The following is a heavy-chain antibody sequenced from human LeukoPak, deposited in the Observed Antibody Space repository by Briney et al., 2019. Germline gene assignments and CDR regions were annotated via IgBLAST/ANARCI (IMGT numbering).Heavy chain of an antibody. V-gene: IGHV3-23*01. D-gene: IGHD1-26*01. J-gene: IGHJ4*02. CDR2: ISSSGGST. Sequence: GSLRLSCAASGLASSGHAMTWVRQPPGKRLEWVSGISSSGGSTYYADSVKGRFTISRDNSKNTVFLQMNGLRADDTAVYYCATRPPSETYYAVFDYWGQGTLVTVSS. CDR3: ATRPPSETYYAVFDY. CDR1: GLASSGHA.